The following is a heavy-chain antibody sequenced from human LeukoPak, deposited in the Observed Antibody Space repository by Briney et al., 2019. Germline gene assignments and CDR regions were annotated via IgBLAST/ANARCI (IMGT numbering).Heavy chain of an antibody. J-gene: IGHJ4*02. V-gene: IGHV4-4*02. D-gene: IGHD1-26*01. Sequence: PSETLSLTCAVSGGSISSSNWWSWVRQLPGKGLEWIGEIYHSGSTNYNPSLKSRVTISIDASKNQFSLRLSSVTAADTAVYYCTRGGELMNFWGQGTLVTVSS. CDR1: GGSISSSNW. CDR3: TRGGELMNF. CDR2: IYHSGST.